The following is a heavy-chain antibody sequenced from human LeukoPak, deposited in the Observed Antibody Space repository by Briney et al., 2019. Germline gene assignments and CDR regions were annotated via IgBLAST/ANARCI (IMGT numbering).Heavy chain of an antibody. CDR1: GFTFSSYA. CDR2: ISGSGGST. Sequence: PGGSLRLSCAASGFTFSSYAMSWVRQAPGKGLEWVSAISGSGGSTYYADSVKGRFTISRDNSKNTLYLQMDSLRAEDTAVYYCAKVPSMVRGVAFDYWGQGTLVTVSS. V-gene: IGHV3-23*01. J-gene: IGHJ4*02. CDR3: AKVPSMVRGVAFDY. D-gene: IGHD3-10*01.